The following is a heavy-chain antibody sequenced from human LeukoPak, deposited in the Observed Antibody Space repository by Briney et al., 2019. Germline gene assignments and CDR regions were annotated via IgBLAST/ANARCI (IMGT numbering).Heavy chain of an antibody. Sequence: ASVKVSCKASGGTFSSYAVSWVRQAPGQGLEWMGGIIPIFGTANYAQKFQGRVTITADKSTSTAYMELSSLRSEDTAVYYCARWAKYYYDSSGYYCFGYWGQGTLVTVSS. J-gene: IGHJ4*02. D-gene: IGHD3-22*01. CDR1: GGTFSSYA. CDR3: ARWAKYYYDSSGYYCFGY. V-gene: IGHV1-69*06. CDR2: IIPIFGTA.